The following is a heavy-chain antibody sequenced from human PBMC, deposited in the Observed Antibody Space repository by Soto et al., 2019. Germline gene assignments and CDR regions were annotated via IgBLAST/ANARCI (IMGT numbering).Heavy chain of an antibody. V-gene: IGHV4-30-4*01. CDR2: IYYSGST. Sequence: QVQLQESGPGLVKPSQTLSLTCTVSGGSISSGDYYWSWIRQPPGKGLEWIGYIYYSGSTYYNPSLKSRVTIAVDTSKNQFSLKLSSVTAADTAVYYCARYCSGGSCYNGMDVWGQGTTVTVSS. J-gene: IGHJ6*02. CDR1: GGSISSGDYY. D-gene: IGHD2-15*01. CDR3: ARYCSGGSCYNGMDV.